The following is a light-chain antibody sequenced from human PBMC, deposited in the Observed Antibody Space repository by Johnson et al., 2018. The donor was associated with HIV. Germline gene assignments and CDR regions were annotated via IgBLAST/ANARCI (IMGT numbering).Light chain of an antibody. CDR3: GTWDSSLTTSYV. Sequence: QSVLTQPPSVSAAPGQKVTISCSGSSSNIGNNYVSWYQQLPGTAPKLLIYDNNKRPSGIPDRFSGSTSGTSATLGITGLQTGDEADYYCGTWDSSLTTSYVFGTGTKVIVV. CDR2: DNN. CDR1: SSNIGNNY. V-gene: IGLV1-51*01. J-gene: IGLJ1*01.